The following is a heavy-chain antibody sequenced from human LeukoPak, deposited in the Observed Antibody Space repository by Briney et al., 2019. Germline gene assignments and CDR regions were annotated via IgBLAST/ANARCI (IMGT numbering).Heavy chain of an antibody. Sequence: SGGSLRLSCAAAGFTFSHYGMHWVRQAPGKGLEWVAVIWSDGTNQYYGDSVKGRFTISRDYSGNTVYLQMNSLRPEDTGVYYCARDAQRGFDYSNSLEYWGQGTPVTVST. D-gene: IGHD4-11*01. V-gene: IGHV3-33*01. J-gene: IGHJ4*02. CDR2: IWSDGTNQ. CDR1: GFTFSHYG. CDR3: ARDAQRGFDYSNSLEY.